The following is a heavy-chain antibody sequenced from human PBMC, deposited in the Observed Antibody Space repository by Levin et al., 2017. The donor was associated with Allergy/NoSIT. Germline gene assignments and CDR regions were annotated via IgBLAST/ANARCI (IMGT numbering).Heavy chain of an antibody. V-gene: IGHV4-34*01. J-gene: IGHJ6*03. CDR1: GGSFSGYY. CDR2: INHSGST. CDR3: ARVGILTGYYYYYYMDG. Sequence: SETLSLTCAVYGGSFSGYYWSWIRQPPGKGLEWIGEINHSGSTNYNPSLKSRVTISVDTSKNQFSLKLSSVTAADTAVYYCARVGILTGYYYYYYMDGWGKGTTVTVSS. D-gene: IGHD3-9*01.